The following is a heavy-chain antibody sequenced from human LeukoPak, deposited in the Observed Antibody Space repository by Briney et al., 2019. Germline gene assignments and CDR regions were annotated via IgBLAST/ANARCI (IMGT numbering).Heavy chain of an antibody. D-gene: IGHD3-16*01. J-gene: IGHJ4*02. V-gene: IGHV5-51*01. CDR1: GYSFTSNW. CDR3: AYGKYYFDY. Sequence: GESLKISCKGSGYSFTSNWIAWVRQMPGKDLEWMGIIYPGDSDTRYSPSFQGQVTISADKSISTAYLQWSSLRASDTAIYFCAYGKYYFDYWGQGTLVTVSS. CDR2: IYPGDSDT.